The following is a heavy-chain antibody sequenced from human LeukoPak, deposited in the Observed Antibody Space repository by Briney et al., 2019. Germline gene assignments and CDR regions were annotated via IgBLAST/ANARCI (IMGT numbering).Heavy chain of an antibody. V-gene: IGHV3-74*01. D-gene: IGHD6-19*01. Sequence: GGSLRLSCAASGFTFSSYWMHWVRQAPGKGLVWVSRINSDGSSTSYADSVKGRFTISRDNAKNTLYLQMNSLRAEDTAVYYCARTKFHPPYSSGEEYYFDYWGQGTLVTVSS. J-gene: IGHJ4*02. CDR2: INSDGSST. CDR1: GFTFSSYW. CDR3: ARTKFHPPYSSGEEYYFDY.